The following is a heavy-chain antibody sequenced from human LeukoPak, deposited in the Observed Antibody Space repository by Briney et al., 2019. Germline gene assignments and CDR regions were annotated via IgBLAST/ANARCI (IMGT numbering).Heavy chain of an antibody. J-gene: IGHJ3*02. CDR2: INHSGST. CDR1: GGSFSGHY. D-gene: IGHD3-16*02. V-gene: IGHV4-34*01. CDR3: ARVRVITFGGVIVNDAFDI. Sequence: SETLSLTCAVYGGSFSGHYWSWIRQPPGKGLEWIGKINHSGSTNYNPSLKSRVTISVDTSKNQFSLKLSSVTAADTAVYYCARVRVITFGGVIVNDAFDIWGQGTMVTVSS.